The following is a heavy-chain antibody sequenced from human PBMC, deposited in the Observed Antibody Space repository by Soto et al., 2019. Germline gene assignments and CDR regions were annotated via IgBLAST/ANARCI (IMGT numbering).Heavy chain of an antibody. Sequence: QVQLVESGGGVVQPGRSLRLSCAASGFTFSTYGMHWVRQAPGKGLEWVAVISYDGSNKYYADSVKGRFTISRDNSKNTPYRQLSSLRADVSAVYYGASDDGVAAVAGGDFQHWGQGTVVTVSS. CDR2: ISYDGSNK. CDR3: ASDDGVAAVAGGDFQH. V-gene: IGHV3-30*03. CDR1: GFTFSTYG. D-gene: IGHD6-19*01. J-gene: IGHJ1*01.